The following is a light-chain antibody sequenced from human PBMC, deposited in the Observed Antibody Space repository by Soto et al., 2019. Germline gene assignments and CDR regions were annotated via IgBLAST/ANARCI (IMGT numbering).Light chain of an antibody. V-gene: IGLV2-11*01. J-gene: IGLJ2*01. Sequence: QSALTQPRSVSGSPGQSVTISCTGTSSDVGGYNYVSWYQHHPGKAPKLMICDVSKRPSGVPDRFSGSKSDNTASLTISGLQAEDEADYYCCSYAASYTLVFGGGTKLTVL. CDR2: DVS. CDR1: SSDVGGYNY. CDR3: CSYAASYTLV.